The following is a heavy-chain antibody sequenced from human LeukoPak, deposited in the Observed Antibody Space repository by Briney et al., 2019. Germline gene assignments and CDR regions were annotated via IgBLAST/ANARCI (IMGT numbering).Heavy chain of an antibody. CDR3: ARGEGGILAAPEDC. J-gene: IGHJ4*02. V-gene: IGHV3-30*02. CDR2: IRYDGSNK. Sequence: PGGSLRLSCAASGFSFSDYGMHWVRQAPGKGLEWVAFIRYDGSNKYYVDSVKGRFTISRDNSKNTLYLQMNSLRAEDTAMYYCARGEGGILAAPEDCWGQGTLVTVSS. D-gene: IGHD6-13*01. CDR1: GFSFSDYG.